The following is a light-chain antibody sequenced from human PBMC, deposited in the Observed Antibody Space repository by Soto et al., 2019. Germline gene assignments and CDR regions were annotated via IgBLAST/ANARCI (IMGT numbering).Light chain of an antibody. CDR3: QSYDSSILNV. V-gene: IGLV6-57*04. J-gene: IGLJ6*01. CDR2: EDN. CDR1: SGSIASNY. Sequence: LTQPHSVSESPGKTVTISCTRSSGSIASNYVQWYQQRPGSAPTTVIYEDNQRPSGVPDRFSGSIDSSSNSASLTISGLKTEYEADYYCQSYDSSILNVFGSGTQLTVL.